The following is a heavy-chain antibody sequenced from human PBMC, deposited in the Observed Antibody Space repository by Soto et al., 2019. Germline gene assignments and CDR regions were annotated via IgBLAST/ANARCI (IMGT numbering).Heavy chain of an antibody. J-gene: IGHJ4*02. Sequence: QVQLVQSGAEVKKPGSSVKVSCKASGGKASGGTFSNYSINWVRQAPGQGLEWMGGTIPNFGTPNYAQKFQGRVTITADKFTSTAYMELSSLRSEDTAVYYCARDPDYGGNSGLGLVDYWGQGTLVTVSS. CDR2: TIPNFGTP. CDR3: ARDPDYGGNSGLGLVDY. V-gene: IGHV1-69*06. D-gene: IGHD4-17*01. CDR1: GGTFSNYS.